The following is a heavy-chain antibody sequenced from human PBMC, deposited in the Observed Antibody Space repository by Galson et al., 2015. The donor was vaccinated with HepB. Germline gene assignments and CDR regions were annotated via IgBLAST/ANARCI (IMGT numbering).Heavy chain of an antibody. CDR1: GGTFSSYT. CDR2: IIPILGIA. Sequence: SVKVSCKASGGTFSSYTIGWVRQAPGQGLEWMGRIIPILGIANYAQKFQGRVTITADKSTSTAYMELSSLRSEDTAVYYCARGSIAVAGKNWYFDLWGRGTLVTVSS. CDR3: ARGSIAVAGKNWYFDL. D-gene: IGHD6-19*01. V-gene: IGHV1-69*02. J-gene: IGHJ2*01.